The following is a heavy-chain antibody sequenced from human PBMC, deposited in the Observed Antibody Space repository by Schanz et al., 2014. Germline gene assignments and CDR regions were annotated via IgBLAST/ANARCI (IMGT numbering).Heavy chain of an antibody. J-gene: IGHJ4*02. D-gene: IGHD3-22*01. CDR1: GFTFRVFA. V-gene: IGHV3-23*01. CDR2: ITGSGAT. Sequence: VQLLESGGGLVQPGGSLRLSCAASGFTFRVFAMNWVRQAPGKGLEWVSIITGSGATYYADSVKGRFTISRDNSKNTLYLQMSSLRAEDTAVYYCAKVWGSDYFYPFDYWGQGTLVTVSS. CDR3: AKVWGSDYFYPFDY.